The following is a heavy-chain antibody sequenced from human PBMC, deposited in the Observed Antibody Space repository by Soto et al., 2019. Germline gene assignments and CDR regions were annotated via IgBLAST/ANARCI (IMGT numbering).Heavy chain of an antibody. V-gene: IGHV3-23*01. Sequence: EVQLLESGGGLVQPGGSLRLSCAASGFTFSTFDMTWVRQPPGKGLEWVSLIRGSSGSTYYADSVKGRFTISKDISKNTLYLQKNSLRAEDTALYFCVKGAWLDYWGQGKMVTVSS. CDR1: GFTFSTFD. J-gene: IGHJ4*02. CDR3: VKGAWLDY. CDR2: IRGSSGST.